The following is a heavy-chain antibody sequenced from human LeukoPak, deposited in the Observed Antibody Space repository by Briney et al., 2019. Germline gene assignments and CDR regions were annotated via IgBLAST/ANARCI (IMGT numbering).Heavy chain of an antibody. CDR3: ARESGSSGYLPFDY. J-gene: IGHJ4*02. CDR2: IHYSGST. CDR1: GGSISSGSYY. Sequence: SETLSLTCTVSGGSISSGSYYWSWIRQPPGKGLEWIGYIHYSGSTNYNPSLKSRVTISVDTSKNQFSLKLNSVTAADTAVYFCARESGSSGYLPFDYWGQGTLVTVSS. V-gene: IGHV4-61*01. D-gene: IGHD3-22*01.